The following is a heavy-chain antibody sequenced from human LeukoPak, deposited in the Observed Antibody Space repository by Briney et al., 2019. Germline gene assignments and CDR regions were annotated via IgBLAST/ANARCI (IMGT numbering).Heavy chain of an antibody. CDR3: ARDIGHVAARTGDAFDI. CDR1: GFTLSDYY. J-gene: IGHJ3*02. V-gene: IGHV3-11*01. CDR2: ISSSGSTI. D-gene: IGHD6-6*01. Sequence: GGPLRLSCAASGFTLSDYYMSWIRQAPGKGLVEFSYISSSGSTIYYADSVKGRFTISRDNAKNSLYLQMNSLRAEDTAVYYCARDIGHVAARTGDAFDIWGQGTMVTVSS.